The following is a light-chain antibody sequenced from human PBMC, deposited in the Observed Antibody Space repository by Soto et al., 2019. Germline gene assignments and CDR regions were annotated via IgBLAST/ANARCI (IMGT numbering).Light chain of an antibody. CDR2: DAS. Sequence: DIQMTQSPPTLSASVGDRVTITCRASQSISIWLAWYQQKPGKAPKLLIYDASTLESGVPSRFSGSGSGTDFTLTISSLQPDDFATYYCQQYNYYGTFGQGTKMEIK. V-gene: IGKV1-5*01. CDR1: QSISIW. J-gene: IGKJ1*01. CDR3: QQYNYYGT.